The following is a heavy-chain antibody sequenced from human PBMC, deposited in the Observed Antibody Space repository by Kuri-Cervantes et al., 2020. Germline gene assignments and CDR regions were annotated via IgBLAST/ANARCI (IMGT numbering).Heavy chain of an antibody. V-gene: IGHV1-2*02. CDR3: ARDPPLSSDVLTGYLD. Sequence: ASVKVSCKASGYTFTGYYMHWVRQAPGQGLEWMGGINPNSGGAHYTQKFQDRVSMTRDTSISTAYMELSRLTSDDTAMYYCARDPPLSSDVLTGYLDWGQGTLVTVSS. D-gene: IGHD3-9*01. CDR2: INPNSGGA. J-gene: IGHJ4*02. CDR1: GYTFTGYY.